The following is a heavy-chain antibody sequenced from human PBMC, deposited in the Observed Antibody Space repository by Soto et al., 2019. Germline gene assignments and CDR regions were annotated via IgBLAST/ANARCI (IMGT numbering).Heavy chain of an antibody. CDR2: IIPVFGTT. D-gene: IGHD3-16*01. Sequence: QEQLVQSGAEVKKPGSSVKVSCKDSGGLFSSFAISRVRQAPGQGLEWMGGIIPVFGTTNYAQKFQGRVTITADESTNTAYMELSSLTSDDTAMYYCARGGGPYVWFNEFWGQGTQVTVSS. V-gene: IGHV1-69*01. CDR1: GGLFSSFA. CDR3: ARGGGPYVWFNEF. J-gene: IGHJ4*02.